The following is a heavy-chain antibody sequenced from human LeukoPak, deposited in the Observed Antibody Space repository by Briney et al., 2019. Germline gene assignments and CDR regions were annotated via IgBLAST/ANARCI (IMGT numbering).Heavy chain of an antibody. Sequence: PGGSLRLSRAVSGFTFSDFWMSWVRQAPGRGLEWVANIHPEGNEKYHVESVKGRFTISRDNAKNSLFLQMNGLRVEDTAVYYCARGDAFSGDHWGQGTLVTVSS. V-gene: IGHV3-7*04. CDR3: ARGDAFSGDH. J-gene: IGHJ4*02. CDR2: IHPEGNEK. CDR1: GFTFSDFW.